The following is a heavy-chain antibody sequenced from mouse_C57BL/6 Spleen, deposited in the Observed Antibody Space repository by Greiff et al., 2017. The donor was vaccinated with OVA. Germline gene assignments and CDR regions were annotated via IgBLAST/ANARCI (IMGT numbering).Heavy chain of an antibody. CDR1: GYTFTSYW. D-gene: IGHD1-1*01. Sequence: VQLQQSGAELVRPGSSVKLSCKASGYTFTSYWMHWVKPRPIQGLEWIGNLDPSDSETPSNQKFKDKATLPVAQSSSTAYMQLSRLTSEYSAVYYCARGIYGSSFSRDYWGQGTSVTVSS. J-gene: IGHJ4*01. CDR3: ARGIYGSSFSRDY. V-gene: IGHV1-52*01. CDR2: LDPSDSET.